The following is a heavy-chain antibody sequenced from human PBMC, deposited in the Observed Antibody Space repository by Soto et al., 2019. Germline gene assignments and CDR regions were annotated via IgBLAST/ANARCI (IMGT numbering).Heavy chain of an antibody. V-gene: IGHV3-53*01. D-gene: IGHD3-22*01. CDR1: GFTVSSNY. CDR3: ARDRVESGYPESSQH. CDR2: IYSGGST. Sequence: EVQLVESGGGLIQPGGSLRLSCAASGFTVSSNYMSWVRQAPGKGLEWVSVIYSGGSTYYADSVKGRFTISRDNSKNTLYVQMNSLRAEDTAVYYCARDRVESGYPESSQHWGQGTLVTVSS. J-gene: IGHJ1*01.